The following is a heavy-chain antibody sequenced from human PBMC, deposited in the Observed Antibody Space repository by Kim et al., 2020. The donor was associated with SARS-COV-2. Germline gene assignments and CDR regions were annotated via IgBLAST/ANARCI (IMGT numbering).Heavy chain of an antibody. J-gene: IGHJ6*02. CDR2: INPNSGGT. V-gene: IGHV1-2*02. CDR3: ASRRGSYSLYYYYYGMDV. D-gene: IGHD1-26*01. Sequence: ASVKVSCKASGYTFTGYYMHWVRQAPGQGLEWMGWINPNSGGTNYAQKFQGRVTMTRDTSISTAYMELSRLRSDDTAVYYCASRRGSYSLYYYYYGMDVWGQGTTVTVSS. CDR1: GYTFTGYY.